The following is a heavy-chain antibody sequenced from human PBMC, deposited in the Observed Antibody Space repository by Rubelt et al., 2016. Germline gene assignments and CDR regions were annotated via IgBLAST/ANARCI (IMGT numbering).Heavy chain of an antibody. D-gene: IGHD6-13*01. CDR2: IYYSGST. J-gene: IGHJ6*02. Sequence: VQLQESGPGLVKPSQTLSLTCTVSGGSISSGGYYWSWIRQHPGKGLEWIGYIYYSGSTYYNPSLKSRVTISVDTSKNQFSLKLSSVTAADTAVYYCARDFSFRDYRAAADPGVDWIYYYGMDVWGQGTTVTVSS. CDR3: ARDFSFRDYRAAADPGVDWIYYYGMDV. V-gene: IGHV4-31*03. CDR1: GGSISSGGYY.